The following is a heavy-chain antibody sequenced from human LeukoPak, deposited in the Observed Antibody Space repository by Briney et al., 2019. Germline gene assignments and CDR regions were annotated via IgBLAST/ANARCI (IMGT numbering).Heavy chain of an antibody. V-gene: IGHV4-59*01. D-gene: IGHD3-9*01. CDR2: IYYSGST. CDR1: GGSISSYY. J-gene: IGHJ6*03. CDR3: ARTGIHYYYYMDV. Sequence: SETLSLTCTVSGGSISSYYWTWIRQPPGKGLEWIGYIYYSGSTNYNPSLKSRVTISVDTSKNQFSLKLTSVTAADTAVYYCARTGIHYYYYMDVWGKGTTVTISS.